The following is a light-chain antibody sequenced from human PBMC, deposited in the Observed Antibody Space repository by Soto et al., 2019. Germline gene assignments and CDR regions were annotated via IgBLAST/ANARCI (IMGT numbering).Light chain of an antibody. CDR3: SSYTSSRYV. V-gene: IGLV2-14*01. Sequence: ALTQPASVSGSPGQSITISCTRTSSDVGGYDYVSWYQQHPDKAPELMIYDVNNRPSGDSNRFSGSKSGNTASLTISGLQAEDEADYYCSSYTSSRYVFGTGTRSPS. CDR1: SSDVGGYDY. CDR2: DVN. J-gene: IGLJ1*01.